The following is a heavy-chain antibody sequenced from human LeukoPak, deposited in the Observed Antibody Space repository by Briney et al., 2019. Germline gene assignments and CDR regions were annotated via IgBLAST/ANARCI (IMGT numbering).Heavy chain of an antibody. J-gene: IGHJ4*02. CDR1: GYTFTSYG. D-gene: IGHD2/OR15-2a*01. V-gene: IGHV7-4-1*02. Sequence: ASVKVSCKASGYTFTSYGINWVRQAPGQGLKWMGWIDADTGNPTYVQAFTGRFVFSLDTSVSTAYLQITGLKAEDTAVYYCAMNTWDYWGQGTLVTVSS. CDR2: IDADTGNP. CDR3: AMNTWDY.